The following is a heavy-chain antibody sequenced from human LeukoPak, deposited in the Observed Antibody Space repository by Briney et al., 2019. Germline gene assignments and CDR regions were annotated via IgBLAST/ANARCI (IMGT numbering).Heavy chain of an antibody. D-gene: IGHD3-3*01. J-gene: IGHJ4*02. CDR2: INTDGSST. CDR1: GCTFSSYW. V-gene: IGHV3-74*01. CDR3: ATPMYYDFWSKDY. Sequence: PGRSLRLSCAASGCTFSSYWMHWVRQAPGKGLVWVSRINTDGSSTSYADSVKGRFTISRDNAKNTLYLQMNSLRAEDTAVYYCATPMYYDFWSKDYWGQGTLVTVSS.